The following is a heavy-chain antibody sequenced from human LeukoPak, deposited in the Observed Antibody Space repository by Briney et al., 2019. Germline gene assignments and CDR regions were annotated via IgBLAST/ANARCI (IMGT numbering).Heavy chain of an antibody. CDR3: ARDPASGSSSSIVPTYFDY. CDR2: ISSSGSTI. J-gene: IGHJ4*02. CDR1: GFTFSDYY. Sequence: GGSLRLSCAASGFTFSDYYMSWIRQAPGKGLEWISCISSSGSTIYYADSVKGRFTISRDNAKNSLYLQMNSLRAEDTAVYYCARDPASGSSSSIVPTYFDYWGQGTLVTVSS. D-gene: IGHD6-13*01. V-gene: IGHV3-11*04.